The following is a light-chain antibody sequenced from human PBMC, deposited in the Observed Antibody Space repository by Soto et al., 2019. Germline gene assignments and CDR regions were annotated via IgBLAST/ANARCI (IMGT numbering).Light chain of an antibody. J-gene: IGKJ3*01. Sequence: ERVMTQSPATLSVSPGERATLSCRASQSVSFNLAWYQQKPGQAPRLLIYGASTRATGIPARFSGSGSGTEFTLTISSLQSEDFAVYYCQQYNSWPPIFTFSPGTKVDVK. CDR2: GAS. CDR1: QSVSFN. V-gene: IGKV3-15*01. CDR3: QQYNSWPPIFT.